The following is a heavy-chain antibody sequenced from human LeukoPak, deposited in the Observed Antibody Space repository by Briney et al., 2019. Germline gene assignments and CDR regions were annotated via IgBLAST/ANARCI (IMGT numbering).Heavy chain of an antibody. J-gene: IGHJ3*02. V-gene: IGHV4-61*01. CDR1: GGSISTTSYY. CDR3: ARVTMIVVPQDAFDI. CDR2: IYYSGST. D-gene: IGHD3-22*01. Sequence: SETLSLTCTVSGGSISTTSYYWSLIRQPPGKGLEWIGYIYYSGSTNYNPSLKSRVTISVDTSKNQFSLKLSSVTAADTAVYYCARVTMIVVPQDAFDIWGHGTMVTVSS.